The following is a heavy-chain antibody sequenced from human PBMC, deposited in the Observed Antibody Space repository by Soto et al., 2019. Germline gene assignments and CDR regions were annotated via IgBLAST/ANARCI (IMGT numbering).Heavy chain of an antibody. CDR2: ISGSGGST. CDR1: GFTFSSYA. J-gene: IGHJ4*02. D-gene: IGHD6-6*01. Sequence: EVQLLESGGGLVQPGGSLRLSCAASGFTFSSYAMSWVRQAPGKGLEWVSAISGSGGSTYYADSVKGRFTMSRDNSKNTLHLHMHRLRAEDTAVYYCAKGGNRKLIAARPEFGYWGQGTLVTVSS. CDR3: AKGGNRKLIAARPEFGY. V-gene: IGHV3-23*01.